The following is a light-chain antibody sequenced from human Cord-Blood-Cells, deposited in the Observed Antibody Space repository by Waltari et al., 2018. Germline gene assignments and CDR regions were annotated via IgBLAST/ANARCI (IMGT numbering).Light chain of an antibody. V-gene: IGKV1-9*01. J-gene: IGKJ1*01. Sequence: DIQLTQSPSFLSASVGDRVTITCRASQGISSYLAWYQQKPGKAPKLLIYAASTLQSGVQSRFSGSGSGTEFTLTISSLQPEDFATYYCQQLNSYPRTFSQGTKVEIK. CDR1: QGISSY. CDR2: AAS. CDR3: QQLNSYPRT.